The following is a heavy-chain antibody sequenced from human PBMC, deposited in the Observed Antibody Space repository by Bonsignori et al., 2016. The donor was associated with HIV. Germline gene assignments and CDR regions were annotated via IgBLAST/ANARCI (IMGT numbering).Heavy chain of an antibody. V-gene: IGHV3-48*03. CDR3: ARSSGRTTGSSEYYMDV. Sequence: VRQAPGKGLEWVSYISSSGSTIYYADSVKGRFTISRDNAKNSLFLQVNSLRAEDTAVYYCARSSGRTTGSSEYYMDVWGKGTTVTVSS. J-gene: IGHJ6*03. CDR2: ISSSGSTI. D-gene: IGHD1-14*01.